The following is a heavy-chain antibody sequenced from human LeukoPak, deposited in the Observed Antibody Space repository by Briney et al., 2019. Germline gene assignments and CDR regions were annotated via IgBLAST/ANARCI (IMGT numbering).Heavy chain of an antibody. J-gene: IGHJ3*02. CDR2: ISWNSGSI. CDR1: GFTFDDYA. V-gene: IGHV3-9*01. CDR3: AKEVPKGYCSGGSCLASAFDI. D-gene: IGHD2-15*01. Sequence: GRSLRLSCAASGFTFDDYAMHWVRQAPGKGLEWVSGISWNSGSIGYADSVKGRFTISRDNAKNSLYLRMNSLRAEDTALYYCAKEVPKGYCSGGSCLASAFDIWGQGTMVTVSS.